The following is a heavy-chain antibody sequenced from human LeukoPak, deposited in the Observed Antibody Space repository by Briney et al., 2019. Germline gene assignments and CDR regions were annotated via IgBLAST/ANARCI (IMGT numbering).Heavy chain of an antibody. V-gene: IGHV4-39*01. CDR1: GGSISSSSYY. J-gene: IGHJ6*03. Sequence: SETLSLTCTVSGGSISSSSYYWGWIRQPPGKGLKWIGSIYYSGSTYYNPSLKSRVTISVDTSKNQFSLKLSSVTAADTAVYYCARGRLVLYYYFMDVWGKGTTVTVSS. CDR2: IYYSGST. CDR3: ARGRLVLYYYFMDV. D-gene: IGHD3-10*01.